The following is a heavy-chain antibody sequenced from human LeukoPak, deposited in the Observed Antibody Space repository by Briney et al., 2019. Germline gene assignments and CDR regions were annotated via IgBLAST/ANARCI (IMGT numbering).Heavy chain of an antibody. V-gene: IGHV3-23*01. CDR1: GFSFSHYA. Sequence: PGGSLRLSCAASGFSFSHYAMSWVRQAPGKGLEWVSGISGSGGTTYYADSVKGRFPISRDNSKNTLYLQMNSLRAEDTAVYYCAKGYCSAGSCVHSDYWGQGTLVTVSS. D-gene: IGHD2-15*01. CDR3: AKGYCSAGSCVHSDY. CDR2: ISGSGGTT. J-gene: IGHJ4*02.